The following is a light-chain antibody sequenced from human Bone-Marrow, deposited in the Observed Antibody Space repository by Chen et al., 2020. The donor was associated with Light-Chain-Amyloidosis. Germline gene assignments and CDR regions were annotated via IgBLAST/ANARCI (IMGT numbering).Light chain of an antibody. J-gene: IGKJ4*01. Sequence: DIVMTQSPDSLAVSLGERDTINCKSSQSVLYSSNNKNYLAWYQLRAGQPPKLLIYWASTRESGVPDRFSGSGSGTDFTLTISSLQAEDVAVYYCQQYYATPLTFGGGTKVEIK. CDR3: QQYYATPLT. CDR1: QSVLYSSNNKNY. V-gene: IGKV4-1*01. CDR2: WAS.